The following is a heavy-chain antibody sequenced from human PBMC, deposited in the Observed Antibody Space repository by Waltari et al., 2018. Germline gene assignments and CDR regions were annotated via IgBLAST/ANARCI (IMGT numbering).Heavy chain of an antibody. CDR1: GFTFSSYG. CDR2: ISYDGSNK. CDR3: AKGGRPYCSGGSCYSGSLDY. V-gene: IGHV3-30*18. J-gene: IGHJ4*02. D-gene: IGHD2-15*01. Sequence: QVQLVESGGGVVQPGRSLRLSCAASGFTFSSYGMHWVRQAPGKGLGWVAVISYDGSNKYYAASVKGRLPISRDNSKNTLYLQMNSLRAEDTAVYYCAKGGRPYCSGGSCYSGSLDYWGQGTLVTVSS.